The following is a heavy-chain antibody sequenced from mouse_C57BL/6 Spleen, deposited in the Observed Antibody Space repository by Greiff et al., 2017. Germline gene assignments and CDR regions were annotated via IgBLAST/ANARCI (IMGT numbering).Heavy chain of an antibody. CDR1: GFSLTSYG. D-gene: IGHD1-1*01. Sequence: QVQLKESGPGLVQPSQSLSITCTVSGFSLTSYGVHWVRQSPGKGLEWLGVIWRGGSTDYTAAFMSRLSITKDNSKSQVFFKMNSLQADDTAIYYCARTVVATYYAMDYWGQGTSVTVSS. J-gene: IGHJ4*01. V-gene: IGHV2-5*01. CDR2: IWRGGST. CDR3: ARTVVATYYAMDY.